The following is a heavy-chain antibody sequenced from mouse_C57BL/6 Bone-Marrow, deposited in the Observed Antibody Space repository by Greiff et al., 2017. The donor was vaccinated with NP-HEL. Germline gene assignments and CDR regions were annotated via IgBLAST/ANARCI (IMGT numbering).Heavy chain of an antibody. CDR1: VYTFTGYW. Sequence: QVQLQQSGAELMKPGASVTLSCKATVYTFTGYWIEWVKQRPGHGLEWIGEILPGSGSTNYNSKFKGKATFTADTSSNTAYMQLSSLTTEDSAIYYCARKLRSAWFAYWGQGTLVTVSA. J-gene: IGHJ3*01. CDR2: ILPGSGST. V-gene: IGHV1-9*01. D-gene: IGHD1-1*01. CDR3: ARKLRSAWFAY.